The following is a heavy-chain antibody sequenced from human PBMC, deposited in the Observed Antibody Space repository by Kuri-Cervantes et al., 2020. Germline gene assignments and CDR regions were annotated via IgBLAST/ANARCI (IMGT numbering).Heavy chain of an antibody. V-gene: IGHV3-21*01. J-gene: IGHJ6*03. CDR3: ARVTRRRGYSYGQPEDYYYYYMDV. CDR1: GFTFSSYS. Sequence: GESLKISCAASGFTFSSYSMNWVRQAPGKGLEWVSSISSSSSYIYYANSVKGRFTISRDNAKNSLYLQMNSLRAEDTAVYYCARVTRRRGYSYGQPEDYYYYYMDVWGKGTTVTVSS. D-gene: IGHD5-18*01. CDR2: ISSSSSYI.